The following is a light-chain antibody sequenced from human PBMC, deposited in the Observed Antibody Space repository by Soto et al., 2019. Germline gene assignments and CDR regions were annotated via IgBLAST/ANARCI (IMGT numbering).Light chain of an antibody. CDR3: HQRQSWPRT. Sequence: EIVLTQSPATLSLSPGERATLSCRASQSITSFLAWYQHKPGQAPRLLIYQTSLRAAGIPARFSASGSGTDFTLTISVVQPEDFALYYCHQRQSWPRTFGQGTKVDIK. V-gene: IGKV3-11*01. J-gene: IGKJ1*01. CDR1: QSITSF. CDR2: QTS.